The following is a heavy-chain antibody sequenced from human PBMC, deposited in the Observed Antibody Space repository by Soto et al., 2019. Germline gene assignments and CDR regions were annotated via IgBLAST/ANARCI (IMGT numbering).Heavy chain of an antibody. CDR2: IYYSGST. Sequence: SETLSLTCTVSGGSVSSGSYYWSWIRQPPGKGLEWIGHIYYSGSTNYNPSLKSRVTIAVDTSKNQFSLKLSSVTAADTAVYYCARYIVVVPAARSNWFDPWGQGTLVTVSS. J-gene: IGHJ5*02. D-gene: IGHD2-2*01. CDR3: ARYIVVVPAARSNWFDP. CDR1: GGSVSSGSYY. V-gene: IGHV4-61*01.